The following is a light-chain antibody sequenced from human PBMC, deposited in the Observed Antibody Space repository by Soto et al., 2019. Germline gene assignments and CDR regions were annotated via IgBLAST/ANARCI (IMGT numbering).Light chain of an antibody. J-gene: IGKJ4*01. V-gene: IGKV3-15*01. CDR2: DAS. CDR1: QAVGSN. CDR3: QHFNKWPHMPA. Sequence: IVLTQSPATLSVSPGERATLSCRASQAVGSNLACYQQRPGQAPRLLIYDASSRATGIPHRFSGGVSGTEFTLTISSLQSDDFAVYYCQHFNKWPHMPAFGGGTKLAIK.